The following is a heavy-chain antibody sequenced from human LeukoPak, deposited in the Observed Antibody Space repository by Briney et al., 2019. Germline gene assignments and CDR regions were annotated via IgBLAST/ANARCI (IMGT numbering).Heavy chain of an antibody. CDR3: TSEISSASNY. D-gene: IGHD6-6*01. V-gene: IGHV4-39*01. CDR1: GGSISSSSYY. CDR2: IYYTEST. Sequence: SETLSLTCTVSGGSISSSSYYWGWIRQPPGEGLEWIGSIYYTESTYYSPSLKSRVTISADTSKNEFSLKLSSVTAADTAVYYCTSEISSASNYWGQGTLVTVSS. J-gene: IGHJ4*02.